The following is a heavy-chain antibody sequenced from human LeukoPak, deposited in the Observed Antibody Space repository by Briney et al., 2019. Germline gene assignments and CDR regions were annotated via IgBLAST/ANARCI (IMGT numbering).Heavy chain of an antibody. D-gene: IGHD4-17*01. CDR2: ISWSSGSI. Sequence: GGSLRLSCAASGFTFDDYAMHWVRQAPGKGQEWVSGISWSSGSIDYADSVKGRFSISRDNAKNSLYLQMNSLRVEDTALYYCAKRDYGDSYFDCWGQGTLVTVSA. CDR3: AKRDYGDSYFDC. J-gene: IGHJ4*02. CDR1: GFTFDDYA. V-gene: IGHV3-9*01.